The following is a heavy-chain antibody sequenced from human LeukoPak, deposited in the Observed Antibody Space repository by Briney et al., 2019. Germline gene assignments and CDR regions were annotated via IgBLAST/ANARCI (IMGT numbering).Heavy chain of an antibody. V-gene: IGHV4-61*02. J-gene: IGHJ4*02. D-gene: IGHD6-13*01. CDR3: ARLDSSGWYNVYYLDY. CDR2: IYTSGST. Sequence: PSETLSLTCTVSGGSISSGSYSWSWIRQPAGKGLEWIGRIYTSGSTNYNPSLKSRVTISVDTPKNQFSLKLSSVTAADTAVYYCARLDSSGWYNVYYLDYWGQGTLVTVSS. CDR1: GGSISSGSYS.